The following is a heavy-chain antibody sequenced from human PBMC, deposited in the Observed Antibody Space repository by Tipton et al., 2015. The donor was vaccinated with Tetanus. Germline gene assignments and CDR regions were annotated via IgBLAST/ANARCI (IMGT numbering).Heavy chain of an antibody. Sequence: SLRLSCAASGFTFSSYGMHWVRQAPGKGLEWVAVIWYDGSNKYYADSVKGRFTISRDNSKNTLYLQMNSLRAEDRAVYYCAREGGAAAGDYYFDYWGQGTLVTVSS. V-gene: IGHV3-33*01. CDR1: GFTFSSYG. J-gene: IGHJ4*02. CDR2: IWYDGSNK. D-gene: IGHD6-13*01. CDR3: AREGGAAAGDYYFDY.